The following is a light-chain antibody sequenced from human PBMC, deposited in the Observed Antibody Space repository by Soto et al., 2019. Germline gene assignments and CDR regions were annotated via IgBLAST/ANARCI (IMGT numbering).Light chain of an antibody. CDR3: QQYGSSPSWT. Sequence: EIVLTQSPATLSLSPGERATLSCRASQSVSSYLAWYQQKPGQAPRLLIYAASARATGIPARFSGSGSGTDSTLTISRLEPEDFAVYYCQQYGSSPSWTFGQGTKVDIK. CDR2: AAS. V-gene: IGKV3-20*01. J-gene: IGKJ1*01. CDR1: QSVSSY.